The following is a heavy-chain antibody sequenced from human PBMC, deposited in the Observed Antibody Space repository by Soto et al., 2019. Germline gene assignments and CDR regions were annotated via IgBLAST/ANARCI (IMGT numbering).Heavy chain of an antibody. Sequence: PXRALRHPCAAAGFPCLSYTMSWVRQAPGKGLEWVSAVSASGTGTYYSDSVKGRFTISRDNSKNTLYLQMNSLRAEDTALYYCARDQGASYGLYYFDDWGQVTLVIVSS. D-gene: IGHD5-18*01. CDR3: ARDQGASYGLYYFDD. J-gene: IGHJ4*02. CDR1: GFPCLSYT. V-gene: IGHV3-23*01. CDR2: VSASGTGT.